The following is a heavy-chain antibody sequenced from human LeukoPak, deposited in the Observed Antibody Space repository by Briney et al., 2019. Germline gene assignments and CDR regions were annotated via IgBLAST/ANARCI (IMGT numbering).Heavy chain of an antibody. D-gene: IGHD2-21*02. J-gene: IGHJ4*02. CDR1: GFTVSSNY. CDR2: IYSGGST. V-gene: IGHV3-53*01. Sequence: PGGSLRLSCAASGFTVSSNYMSWVRQAPGKGLEWVSVIYSGGSTYYADSVKGRFTISRDNSKNTLYLQMNSLRAEDTAVYYCARVLAYCGGDCGGYFDYWGQGTLVTVSS. CDR3: ARVLAYCGGDCGGYFDY.